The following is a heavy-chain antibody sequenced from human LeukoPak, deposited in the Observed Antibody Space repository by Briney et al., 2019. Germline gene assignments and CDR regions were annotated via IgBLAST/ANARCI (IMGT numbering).Heavy chain of an antibody. D-gene: IGHD5-18*01. CDR3: AKDLGYSYGWVDY. V-gene: IGHV3-23*01. J-gene: IGHJ4*02. Sequence: GGSLRLSCTASGFSFHTHAMSWVRQAPGKGLEWVSTISGNGAQTFSAGSVKGRFTISRDNSGTTLYLQMNNLRAEDTALYYCAKDLGYSYGWVDYWGQGILVTVSS. CDR1: GFSFHTHA. CDR2: ISGNGAQT.